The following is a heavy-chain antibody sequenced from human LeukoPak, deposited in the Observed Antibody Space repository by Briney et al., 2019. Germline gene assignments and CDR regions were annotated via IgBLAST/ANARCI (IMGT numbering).Heavy chain of an antibody. V-gene: IGHV3-48*03. Sequence: PGGSLRLSCAASGFTFSSYEMNWVRQAPGKGLEWVSYISSSASSIYYADSVKGRFTISRDNAKNSLYLQMNSLRAEDTAVYYCARGLMAHFGYWGQGTLVTVSS. D-gene: IGHD3-16*01. CDR2: ISSSASSI. CDR3: ARGLMAHFGY. CDR1: GFTFSSYE. J-gene: IGHJ4*02.